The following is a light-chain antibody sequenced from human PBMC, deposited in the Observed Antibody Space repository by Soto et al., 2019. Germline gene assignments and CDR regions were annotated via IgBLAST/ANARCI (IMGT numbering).Light chain of an antibody. V-gene: IGKV3-15*01. J-gene: IGKJ5*01. CDR1: QSVSSR. Sequence: EIVMTQSPATLSVSPGERATLSCRASQSVSSRLDWYQQKPGQAPRLLIYGASTRATGIPARFSGSGSGTEFTLTISRLEPEDFAVYYCQQYGSSPLTFGQGTRLEIK. CDR2: GAS. CDR3: QQYGSSPLT.